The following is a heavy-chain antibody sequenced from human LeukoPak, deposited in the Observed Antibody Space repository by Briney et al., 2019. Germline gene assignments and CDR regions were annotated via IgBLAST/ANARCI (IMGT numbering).Heavy chain of an antibody. CDR1: GGSISSYY. V-gene: IGHV4-59*01. Sequence: SETLSLTCTVSGGSISSYYWSWIRQPPGKGLEWIGYIYYSGSTNYNPSLKSRVTISVDTSKNQFSLKLSSVTAADTAVYYCARVGYSGYDWDPDYYYCYMDVWGKGTTVTVSS. CDR3: ARVGYSGYDWDPDYYYCYMDV. CDR2: IYYSGST. D-gene: IGHD5-12*01. J-gene: IGHJ6*03.